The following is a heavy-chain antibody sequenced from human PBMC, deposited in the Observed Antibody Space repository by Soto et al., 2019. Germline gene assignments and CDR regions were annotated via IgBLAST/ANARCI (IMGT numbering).Heavy chain of an antibody. CDR3: YAFDI. J-gene: IGHJ3*02. CDR2: IKQDGSEK. CDR1: GFTFSNYW. Sequence: GGSLRLSCAASGFTFSNYWMSWVRQAPGKGLEWVANIKQDGSEKNYVGSVRGRFTISRDNAKNSLYLQMNSLRAEDTAVYYCYAFDIWGQGTMVTVSS. V-gene: IGHV3-7*01.